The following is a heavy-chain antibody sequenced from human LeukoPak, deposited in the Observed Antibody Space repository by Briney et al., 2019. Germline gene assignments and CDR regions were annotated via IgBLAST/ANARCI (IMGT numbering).Heavy chain of an antibody. CDR1: GDSISTSDYY. V-gene: IGHV4-39*01. Sequence: SETLSLTYTVSGDSISTSDYYWGWIRQPPGKGLEWIGGIYNGGTTSGKPSLESRVPILIDTSKNQFSLKLTSVTAADTAVYYCARLKWGTGVGGRGRSYMDVWGKGTTVTVSS. CDR2: IYNGGTT. CDR3: ARLKWGTGVGGRGRSYMDV. J-gene: IGHJ6*03. D-gene: IGHD3-16*01.